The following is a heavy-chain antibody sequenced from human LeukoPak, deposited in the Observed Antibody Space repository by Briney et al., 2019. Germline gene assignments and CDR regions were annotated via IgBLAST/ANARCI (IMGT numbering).Heavy chain of an antibody. V-gene: IGHV3-21*01. CDR3: ARALYYYDSSGYPSDY. CDR2: ISSSSSYI. Sequence: PGGSLRLSCAASGFTFSSYSMNWVRQAPGKGLEWVSSISSSSSYIYYADSVKGRFTISRDNSKNTLYLQMNSLRAEDTAVYYCARALYYYDSSGYPSDYWGQGTLVTVSS. CDR1: GFTFSSYS. D-gene: IGHD3-22*01. J-gene: IGHJ4*02.